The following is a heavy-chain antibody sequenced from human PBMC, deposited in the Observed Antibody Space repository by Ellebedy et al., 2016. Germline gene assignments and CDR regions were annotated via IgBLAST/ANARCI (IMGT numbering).Heavy chain of an antibody. CDR1: GFTFSSYA. CDR3: VRNLDGYNYFFDY. D-gene: IGHD5-24*01. J-gene: IGHJ4*02. CDR2: ISDTGGRT. Sequence: GESLKISXPASGFTFSSYAMTWVRQSPGRGLEWVSAISDTGGRTYYADSVKGRFTISRDNSKNTLYLQMNSLRVEDTAVYYCVRNLDGYNYFFDYWGQGTLITVSS. V-gene: IGHV3-23*01.